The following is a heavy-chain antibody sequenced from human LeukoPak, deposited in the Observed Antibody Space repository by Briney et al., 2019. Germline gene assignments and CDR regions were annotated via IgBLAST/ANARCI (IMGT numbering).Heavy chain of an antibody. Sequence: GGSLRLSCAASGFTFSSYAMSWVRQAPGKGLEWVSAISGSGGSTYYADSVKGRFTISRDNSKNTLYLQMNSLRAEDTAVYYCAKISKATRGSDEDYWGQGTLVTVSS. D-gene: IGHD6-19*01. CDR2: ISGSGGST. J-gene: IGHJ4*02. CDR3: AKISKATRGSDEDY. CDR1: GFTFSSYA. V-gene: IGHV3-23*01.